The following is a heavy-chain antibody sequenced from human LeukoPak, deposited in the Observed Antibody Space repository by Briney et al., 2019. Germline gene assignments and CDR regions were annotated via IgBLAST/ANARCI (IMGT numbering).Heavy chain of an antibody. CDR2: ISSSSSYI. J-gene: IGHJ6*02. CDR1: GFTFSSYS. CDR3: ARGMVRYFDWVSDYYYYGMDV. D-gene: IGHD3-9*01. Sequence: GGSLRLSCAASGFTFSSYSMNWVRQAPGKGLEWVSSISSSSSYIYYADSVKGRFTISRDNAKNSLYLQMNSLGAEDTAVYYCARGMVRYFDWVSDYYYYGMDVWGQGTTVTVSS. V-gene: IGHV3-21*01.